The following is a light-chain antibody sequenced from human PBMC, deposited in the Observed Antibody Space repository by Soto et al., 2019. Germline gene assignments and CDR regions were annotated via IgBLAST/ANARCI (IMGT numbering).Light chain of an antibody. V-gene: IGKV1-39*01. CDR1: QSIIRY. CDR3: QQTFTTPCS. J-gene: IGKJ2*04. Sequence: DIQMTQSPSSLSASVGDSVTITCRASQSIIRYLNWYQQKPGKAPELLIYGTSSLQSGVPSRFSGSGSGTDFTLTISTLQPEDFATYYCQQTFTTPCSFGQGTKLETK. CDR2: GTS.